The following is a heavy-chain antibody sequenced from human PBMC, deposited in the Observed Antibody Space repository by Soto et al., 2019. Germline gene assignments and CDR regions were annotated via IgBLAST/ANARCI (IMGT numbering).Heavy chain of an antibody. CDR3: ARDGAAAGTTMGYYYYYYMDV. Sequence: GGSLRLSCAASGFTFSSYGMHWVRQAPGKGLEWVAVIWYDGSNKYYADSVKGRFTISRDNSKNTLYLQMNSLRAEDTAVYYCARDGAAAGTTMGYYYYYYMDVWGKGTTVTVSS. V-gene: IGHV3-33*01. J-gene: IGHJ6*03. CDR2: IWYDGSNK. D-gene: IGHD6-13*01. CDR1: GFTFSSYG.